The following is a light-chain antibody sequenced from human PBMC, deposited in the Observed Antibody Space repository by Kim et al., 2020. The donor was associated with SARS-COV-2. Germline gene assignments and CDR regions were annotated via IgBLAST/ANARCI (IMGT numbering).Light chain of an antibody. Sequence: DIQMTQSPSTLSASVGDRVTITCRASENIGTWLAWYQQKPGRAPTLLIYLASTLESGVPSRFNGTGSGTEFSLSITSLQPDDFATYYCQHYSRFPYTFGQGTKLEI. J-gene: IGKJ2*01. V-gene: IGKV1-5*03. CDR2: LAS. CDR1: ENIGTW. CDR3: QHYSRFPYT.